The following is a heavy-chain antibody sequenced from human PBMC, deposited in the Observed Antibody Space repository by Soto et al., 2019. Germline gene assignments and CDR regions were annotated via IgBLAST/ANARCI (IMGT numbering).Heavy chain of an antibody. CDR2: IYPGDSQT. D-gene: IGHD3-10*01. J-gene: IGHJ2*01. V-gene: IGHV5-51*01. CDR1: GNTFTSFW. CDR3: ARGGSGTYFNHYFNL. Sequence: GESLKISCKVSGNTFTSFWIGWVRHMPGKGLEWMGVIYPGDSQTRYSPSFRGHVTISADKSVSTAYLQWGSLKASDTAIYYCARGGSGTYFNHYFNLWGRGTLVTVSS.